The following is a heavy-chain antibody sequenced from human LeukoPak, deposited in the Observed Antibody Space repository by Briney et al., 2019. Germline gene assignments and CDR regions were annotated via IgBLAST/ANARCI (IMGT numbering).Heavy chain of an antibody. V-gene: IGHV4-4*07. J-gene: IGHJ6*02. CDR1: GGSISSYY. CDR2: IYTSGST. CDR3: ARSLSDDFWSGYYPGYYYGMDV. Sequence: KASETLSLTCTVSGGSISSYYWSWIRQPAGKGLEWIGRIYTSGSTNYNPSLKSRVTMSADTSKNQFSLKLSSVTAADTAVYYCARSLSDDFWSGYYPGYYYGMDVWGQGTTVTVSS. D-gene: IGHD3-3*01.